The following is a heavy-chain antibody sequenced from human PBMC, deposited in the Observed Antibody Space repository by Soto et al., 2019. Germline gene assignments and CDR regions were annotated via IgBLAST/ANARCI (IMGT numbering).Heavy chain of an antibody. D-gene: IGHD3-10*01. CDR2: ISAYNGNT. J-gene: IGHJ4*02. CDR3: ARSPGSGSSLNHFDY. V-gene: IGHV1-18*01. CDR1: GYTFTSYG. Sequence: GASVKVSCKASGYTFTSYGISWVRQAPGQGLEWMGWISAYNGNTNYAQKLQGRVTMTTDTSTSTANMELRSLRSDDTAVYYCARSPGSGSSLNHFDYWGQGTLVTVSS.